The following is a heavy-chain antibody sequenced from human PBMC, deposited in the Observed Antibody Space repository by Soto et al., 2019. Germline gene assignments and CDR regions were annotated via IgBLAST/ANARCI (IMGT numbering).Heavy chain of an antibody. J-gene: IGHJ5*02. CDR1: GGSISSGDYY. Sequence: PSGTLSVTCTVSGGSISSGDYYWSWIRQPPGKGLEWIGYIYYSGSTYYNPSLKSRVTISVDTSKNQFSLKLSSVTAADTAVYYCARERPDGSRLDPWGQGTLVTVSS. CDR2: IYYSGST. D-gene: IGHD6-13*01. CDR3: ARERPDGSRLDP. V-gene: IGHV4-30-4*01.